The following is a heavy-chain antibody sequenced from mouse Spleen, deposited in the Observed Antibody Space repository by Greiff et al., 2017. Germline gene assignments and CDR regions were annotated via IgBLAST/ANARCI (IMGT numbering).Heavy chain of an antibody. CDR3: ARVPYGNYASAWFAY. CDR2: IWTGGGT. Sequence: QVQLKESGPGLVAPSQSLSITCTVSGFSLTSYAISWVRQPPGKGLEWLGVIWTGGGTNYNSALKSRLSISKDNSKSQVFLKMNSLQTDDTARYYCARVPYGNYASAWFAYWGQGTLVTVSA. D-gene: IGHD2-1*01. V-gene: IGHV2-9-1*01. CDR1: GFSLTSYA. J-gene: IGHJ3*01.